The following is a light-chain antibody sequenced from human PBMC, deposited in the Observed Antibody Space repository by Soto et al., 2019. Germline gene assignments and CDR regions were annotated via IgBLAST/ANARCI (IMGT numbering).Light chain of an antibody. CDR1: QGISSF. V-gene: IGKV1-8*01. J-gene: IGKJ2*01. CDR3: QQYLSYPYT. CDR2: AAA. Sequence: AIRMTQSPSSISASTGDRVTITCRASQGISSFLAWYQQKPGKATKLLIYAAATLQRGAPSRFSASGSGTDFTLTISRLQSEDFATYFCQQYLSYPYTFGQGTKLEI.